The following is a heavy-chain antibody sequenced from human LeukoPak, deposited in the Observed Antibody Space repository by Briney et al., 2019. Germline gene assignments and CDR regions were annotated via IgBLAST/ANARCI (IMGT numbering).Heavy chain of an antibody. D-gene: IGHD5-18*01. J-gene: IGHJ4*02. CDR1: GYTFTGYY. Sequence: GASVKVSCKASGYTFTGYYMHWVRQAPGQGLEWMGRINTNSGGTNYAQKFQGRVTMTRDTSISTAYMELSRLRSDDTAVYYCARGFSGYSYGSEYWGQGTLVTASS. V-gene: IGHV1-2*06. CDR2: INTNSGGT. CDR3: ARGFSGYSYGSEY.